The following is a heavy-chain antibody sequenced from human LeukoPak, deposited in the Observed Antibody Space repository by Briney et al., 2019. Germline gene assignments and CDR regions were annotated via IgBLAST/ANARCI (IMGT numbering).Heavy chain of an antibody. CDR1: GGSFSGYY. CDR3: ARAVTNSSSWYYFDY. J-gene: IGHJ4*02. CDR2: INHSGST. V-gene: IGHV4-34*01. Sequence: AETLSLTCAVYGGSFSGYYWSWIRQPPGKGLDGMGEINHSGSTNYNPSLKSRVTISVDTSKNQFSLTLSSVTAADTAVYYCARAVTNSSSWYYFDYWGQGTLVTVSS. D-gene: IGHD6-13*01.